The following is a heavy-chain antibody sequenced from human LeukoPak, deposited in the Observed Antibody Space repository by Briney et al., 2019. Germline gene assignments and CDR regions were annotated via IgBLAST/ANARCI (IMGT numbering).Heavy chain of an antibody. J-gene: IGHJ4*02. D-gene: IGHD4-17*01. CDR1: GYSFTNYG. V-gene: IGHV1-18*01. Sequence: ASVKVSCKASGYSFTNYGISWVRQAPGQGLEWMGWISAYNGNTNYAQNLQGRVIMTTDTSTSTAYMELRSLRSDDTAVYYCAFLGGIDYVYWGQRTLVTVSS. CDR2: ISAYNGNT. CDR3: AFLGGIDYVY.